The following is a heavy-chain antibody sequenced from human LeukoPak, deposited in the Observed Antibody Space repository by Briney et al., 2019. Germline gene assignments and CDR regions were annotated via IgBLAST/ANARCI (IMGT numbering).Heavy chain of an antibody. Sequence: ASVKVSCKASGYTFTSYDINWVRQATGQGLGWMGWMNPNSGNTGYAQKFQRRVTMTRNTSISTAYMELSSLRSEDTAVYYCARRCHYDFWSGYVSYYYYGMDVWGQGTTVTVSS. J-gene: IGHJ6*02. CDR2: MNPNSGNT. CDR3: ARRCHYDFWSGYVSYYYYGMDV. CDR1: GYTFTSYD. V-gene: IGHV1-8*01. D-gene: IGHD3-3*01.